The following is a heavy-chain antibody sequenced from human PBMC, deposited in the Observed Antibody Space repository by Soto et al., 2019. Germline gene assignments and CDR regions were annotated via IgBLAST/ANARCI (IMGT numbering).Heavy chain of an antibody. D-gene: IGHD5-12*01. Sequence: GASVKVSCKASGGTFSSYAISWVRQAPGQGLEWMGGIIPIFGTANYAQKFQGRVTITADKSTSTAYMEMSSLRSEDTAVYYCATAAYSGYDYGYYYYYGMDVWGQGTTVTVSS. CDR1: GGTFSSYA. V-gene: IGHV1-69*06. CDR2: IIPIFGTA. CDR3: ATAAYSGYDYGYYYYYGMDV. J-gene: IGHJ6*02.